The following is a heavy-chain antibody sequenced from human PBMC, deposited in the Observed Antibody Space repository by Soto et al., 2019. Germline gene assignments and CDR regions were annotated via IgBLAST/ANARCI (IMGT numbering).Heavy chain of an antibody. Sequence: PGESLKISCKGSGYSFTSYWIGWVRQMPGKGLEWMGIIYPGDSDTRYSPSFQGQVTISADKSISTAYLQWSSLKASDTAMYYCARLGGYYDMLTGYYTDRPYYYYGMDVWGQGTTVTVSS. CDR3: ARLGGYYDMLTGYYTDRPYYYYGMDV. V-gene: IGHV5-51*01. D-gene: IGHD3-9*01. J-gene: IGHJ6*02. CDR2: IYPGDSDT. CDR1: GYSFTSYW.